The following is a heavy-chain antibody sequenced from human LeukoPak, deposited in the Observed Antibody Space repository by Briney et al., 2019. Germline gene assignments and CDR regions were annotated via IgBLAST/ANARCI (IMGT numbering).Heavy chain of an antibody. Sequence: GGSLRLSCAASGFTFHDNAMHWGRQPPGKGLEWVSLISGDGGRTYNADSVKGRFTISRDNSKSSLYLQMNSLRTEDTALYYCAKDRGIAAAYWYFDLWGRGTLVTVSS. D-gene: IGHD6-13*01. CDR3: AKDRGIAAAYWYFDL. CDR1: GFTFHDNA. J-gene: IGHJ2*01. CDR2: ISGDGGRT. V-gene: IGHV3-43*02.